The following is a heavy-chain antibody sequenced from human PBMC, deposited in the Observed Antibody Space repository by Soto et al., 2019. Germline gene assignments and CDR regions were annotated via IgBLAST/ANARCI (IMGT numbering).Heavy chain of an antibody. CDR3: ASQIYGPPQTYYYSGMDV. D-gene: IGHD3-10*01. J-gene: IGHJ6*02. CDR1: GGTFSSYA. V-gene: IGHV1-69*13. CDR2: IIPIFGTA. Sequence: ASVKVSCKASGGTFSSYAISWVRQAPGQGLEWMGGIIPIFGTANYAQKFQGRVTITADESTSTAYMELSSLRSEDTAVYYCASQIYGPPQTYYYSGMDVWGQWTTVTVS.